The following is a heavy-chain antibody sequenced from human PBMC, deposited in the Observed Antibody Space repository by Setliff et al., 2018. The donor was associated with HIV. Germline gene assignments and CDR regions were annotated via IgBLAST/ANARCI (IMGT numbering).Heavy chain of an antibody. V-gene: IGHV4-39*01. J-gene: IGHJ6*03. CDR2: IYYSGST. Sequence: SETLSLTCTVSGDSIGSSSYYWAWIRQPPGKGLEWIGNIYYSGSTYYNPSLKTRVTISVDGSKNQFSLNLSSVTAADTAVYYCARHGAFYYYYYMDVWGKGTTVTVSS. CDR1: GDSIGSSSYY. CDR3: ARHGAFYYYYYMDV.